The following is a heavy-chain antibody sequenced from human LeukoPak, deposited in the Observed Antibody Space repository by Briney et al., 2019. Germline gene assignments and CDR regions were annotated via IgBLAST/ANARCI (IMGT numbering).Heavy chain of an antibody. CDR1: GFTFSNAW. V-gene: IGHV3-15*01. CDR3: TTDRGTAMVTGYFDY. D-gene: IGHD5-18*01. Sequence: KSGGSLRLSCAASGFTFSNAWMSWVRQAPGKGLEWVGRIKSKTDGGTTDYAAPVKGRFTISRDDSKNTLYLQMNSLKTEDTAVYYCTTDRGTAMVTGYFDYWGQGTLVTVSS. CDR2: IKSKTDGGTT. J-gene: IGHJ4*02.